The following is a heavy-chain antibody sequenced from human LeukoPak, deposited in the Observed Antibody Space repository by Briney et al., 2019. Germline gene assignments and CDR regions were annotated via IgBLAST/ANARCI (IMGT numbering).Heavy chain of an antibody. J-gene: IGHJ3*02. CDR3: AMGYCSSTSCLGAFDI. D-gene: IGHD2-2*01. CDR1: GSRSTSYG. Sequence: ASVKVSCNVSGSRSTSYGINWVRQAPGQGLEWMGRSIPILGIANYAHKFPGRVTITADKSTSTAYMELSSLRSEDTAVYYCAMGYCSSTSCLGAFDIWGQGTMVTVSS. CDR2: SIPILGIA. V-gene: IGHV1-69*04.